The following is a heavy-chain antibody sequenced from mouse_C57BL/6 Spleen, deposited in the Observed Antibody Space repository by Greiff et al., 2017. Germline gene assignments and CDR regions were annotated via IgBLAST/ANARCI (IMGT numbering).Heavy chain of an antibody. CDR2: IYPGDGDT. CDR3: AGSGSAMDY. D-gene: IGHD1-1*01. V-gene: IGHV1-82*01. CDR1: GYAFSSSW. Sequence: QVQLQQSGPELVKPGASVKISCKASGYAFSSSWMNWVKQRPGKGLEWIGRIYPGDGDTNYNVKFKGTATLTADQSSSPAYMHLSSLTSEDAAVSFCAGSGSAMDYWGQGTSVTVSS. J-gene: IGHJ4*01.